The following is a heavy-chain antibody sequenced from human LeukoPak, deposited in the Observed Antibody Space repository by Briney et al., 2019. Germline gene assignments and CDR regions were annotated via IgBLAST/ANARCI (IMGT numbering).Heavy chain of an antibody. J-gene: IGHJ4*02. D-gene: IGHD6-6*01. CDR1: GFTFSSFA. CDR2: ICSNGGCT. Sequence: GGSLRLSCAASGFTFSSFAMHWVRQAPGKQLEYVSAICSNGGCTYYANSVKGRFTISRDNSKNTLYLQMGSLRAEDMAVYYCARAWGIAARPGWGQGTLVTVSS. V-gene: IGHV3-64*01. CDR3: ARAWGIAARPG.